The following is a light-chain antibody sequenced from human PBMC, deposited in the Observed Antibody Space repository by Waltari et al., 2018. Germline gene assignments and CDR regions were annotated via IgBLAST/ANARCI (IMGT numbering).Light chain of an antibody. Sequence: DIQMTQSPSTLSASVGDRFTITFRASQSISNWLAWYQQKPGKAPKLLIYKASTLESGGPSRCIGRGSGTEFTLPISSLQPDDFATYYCQQYNSYSLLSFGGGTKVEIK. CDR2: KAS. J-gene: IGKJ4*01. V-gene: IGKV1-5*03. CDR3: QQYNSYSLLS. CDR1: QSISNW.